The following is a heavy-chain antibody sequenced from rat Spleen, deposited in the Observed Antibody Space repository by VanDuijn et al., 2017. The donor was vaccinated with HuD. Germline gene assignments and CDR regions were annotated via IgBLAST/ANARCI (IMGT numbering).Heavy chain of an antibody. CDR1: GFTFSDYY. CDR2: ISYEGSST. V-gene: IGHV5-22*01. Sequence: EVQLVESGGGLVQPGRSLNLSCAASGFTFSDYYMAWVRQAPRKGLEWVASISYEGSSTYYGDSVKGRFTISRDSAKSTLYLQMNSLRPEDTATYFGARRSGDVFNYWGQGVMVTVSS. D-gene: IGHD1-1*01. CDR3: ARRSGDVFNY. J-gene: IGHJ2*01.